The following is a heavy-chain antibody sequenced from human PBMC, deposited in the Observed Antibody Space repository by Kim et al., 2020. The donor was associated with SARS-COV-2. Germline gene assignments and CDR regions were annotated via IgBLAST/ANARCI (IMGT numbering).Heavy chain of an antibody. CDR1: GFTFSSYW. D-gene: IGHD3-22*01. Sequence: GGSLRLSCAASGFTFSSYWMSWVRQAPGKGLEWVAKIKQDGSEKYYVDSVKGRFTISRDNAKNSLYLQMNSLRAEDTAVYYCAREMVITMIVVVITTSAFDIWGQGTMVTVSS. V-gene: IGHV3-7*01. CDR3: AREMVITMIVVVITTSAFDI. J-gene: IGHJ3*02. CDR2: IKQDGSEK.